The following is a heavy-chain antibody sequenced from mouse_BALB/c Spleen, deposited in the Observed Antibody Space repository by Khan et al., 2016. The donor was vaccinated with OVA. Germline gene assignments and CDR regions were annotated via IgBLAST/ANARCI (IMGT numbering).Heavy chain of an antibody. V-gene: IGHV1S41*01. CDR1: GYTFTSYW. CDR2: IAPGSGSC. Sequence: DLVKPGASVKLSCKASGYTFTSYWIHWIKQRPGQGLEWLGLIAPGSGSCYYNEMFKGKATLTVDTSSSTASIQLSSLSSEDSAVYFCASANYYVSSLYALDYWGQGTSVTVSS. J-gene: IGHJ4*01. D-gene: IGHD1-1*01. CDR3: ASANYYVSSLYALDY.